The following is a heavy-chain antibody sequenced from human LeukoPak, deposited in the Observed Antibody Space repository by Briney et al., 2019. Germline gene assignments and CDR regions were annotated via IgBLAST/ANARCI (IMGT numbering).Heavy chain of an antibody. D-gene: IGHD4-23*01. J-gene: IGHJ4*02. CDR1: GGSISPYY. CDR3: ARQRGYGGNHFYFDY. Sequence: PSETLSLTCTVSGGSISPYYWSWIRQPPGKGLEWIGYISYTGSTNYNPSLKSRVTISLDTSQNQFSLKLSSATAADTAVYYCARQRGYGGNHFYFDYWGQGTLVTVSS. V-gene: IGHV4-59*08. CDR2: ISYTGST.